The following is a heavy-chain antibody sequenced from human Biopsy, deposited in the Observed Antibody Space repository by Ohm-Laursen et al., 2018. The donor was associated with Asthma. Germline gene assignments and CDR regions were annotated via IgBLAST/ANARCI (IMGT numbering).Heavy chain of an antibody. CDR1: GFVFSQCG. CDR2: VSSDGHNK. CDR3: ARQSGQDYGDSSGFDI. D-gene: IGHD3-22*01. J-gene: IGHJ3*02. V-gene: IGHV3-30*03. Sequence: SLRLSCSASGFVFSQCGMHWVRQGPGKGLEWVALVSSDGHNKYYEDSVKGRFTISRDNSRDRLYLQINRLTVEDSAVYFCARQSGQDYGDSSGFDIWGQGTKVAVSS.